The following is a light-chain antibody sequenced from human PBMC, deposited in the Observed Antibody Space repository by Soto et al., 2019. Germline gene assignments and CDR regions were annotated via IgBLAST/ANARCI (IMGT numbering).Light chain of an antibody. CDR3: AAWDDSLNGYV. CDR2: RNN. Sequence: QSVLTQPPSASGTPGQRVTISCSGSSSNIGSNSVYWYQQLPGTAPKLLIYRNNQRPSGVPDRFSGSKSGTSASLAISGLQSEDEADYYCAAWDDSLNGYVFGTGTKVTV. V-gene: IGLV1-44*01. J-gene: IGLJ1*01. CDR1: SSNIGSNS.